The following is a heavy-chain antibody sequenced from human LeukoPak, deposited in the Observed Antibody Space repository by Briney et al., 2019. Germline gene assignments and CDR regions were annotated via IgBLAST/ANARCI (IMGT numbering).Heavy chain of an antibody. CDR3: ATLRGDYYDSSGYYSSYHYFDY. D-gene: IGHD3-22*01. J-gene: IGHJ4*02. V-gene: IGHV3-66*01. CDR1: GFTVSSNY. CDR2: IYSGVST. Sequence: GGSLRLSCAASGFTVSSNYMSWVRQAPGKGLEWVSVIYSGVSTYYADSVKGRFTISRDNSKNTLYLQMNSLRAEDTAVYYCATLRGDYYDSSGYYSSYHYFDYWGQGTLVTVSS.